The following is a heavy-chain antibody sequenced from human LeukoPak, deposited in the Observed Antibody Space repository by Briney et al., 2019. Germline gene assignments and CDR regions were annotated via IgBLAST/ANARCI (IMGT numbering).Heavy chain of an antibody. J-gene: IGHJ6*02. V-gene: IGHV4-59*08. D-gene: IGHD3-3*01. Sequence: SETLSLTCTVSGGSVSSYYWSWIRQPPGKGLEWIGYIYYSGSTNYNPSLKSRVTISVDTSKNQFSLKLSSVTAADTAVYYCARADFSYGMGVWGQGTTVTVSS. CDR3: ARADFSYGMGV. CDR1: GGSVSSYY. CDR2: IYYSGST.